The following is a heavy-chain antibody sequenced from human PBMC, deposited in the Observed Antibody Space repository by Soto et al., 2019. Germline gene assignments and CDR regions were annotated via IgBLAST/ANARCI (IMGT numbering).Heavy chain of an antibody. V-gene: IGHV3-48*03. CDR3: ARDRHCTNGVCYGLILPYYYGMDV. D-gene: IGHD2-8*01. CDR1: GFTFSSYE. Sequence: PGGSLRLSCAAPGFTFSSYEINWVRQAPGKGLERVSYISSSGSTIYYADSVKGRFTISRDNAKNSLYLQMNSLRAEDTAVYYCARDRHCTNGVCYGLILPYYYGMDVWGQGTTVTVSS. CDR2: ISSSGSTI. J-gene: IGHJ6*02.